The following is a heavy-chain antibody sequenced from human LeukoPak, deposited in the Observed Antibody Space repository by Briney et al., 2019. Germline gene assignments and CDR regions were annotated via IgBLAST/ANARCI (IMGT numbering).Heavy chain of an antibody. D-gene: IGHD2-2*02. V-gene: IGHV3-53*01. J-gene: IGHJ4*02. CDR2: IYSGGST. Sequence: PGGSLRLSCAASGFTVSSNYMSWVRQAPGKGLEWVSVIYSGGSTYYADSVKGRFIISRDISKNTLYLQMNGLRAEDTAMYYCARLGFVVPAVIFDYWGQGTLVTVSS. CDR3: ARLGFVVPAVIFDY. CDR1: GFTVSSNY.